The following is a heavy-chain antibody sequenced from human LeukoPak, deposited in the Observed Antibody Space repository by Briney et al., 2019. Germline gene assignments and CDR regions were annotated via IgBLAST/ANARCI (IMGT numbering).Heavy chain of an antibody. V-gene: IGHV3-7*01. J-gene: IGHJ5*02. CDR2: INEGGSEK. CDR1: GYTFTNNW. CDR3: ARGKGWIDP. Sequence: PGGSLRLSCAASGYTFTNNWMSWFRQAPGKGLEWVGNINEGGSEKNYVDSVKGRFTISRDNAKNSVYLQMNSLRVEEMAVYYCARGKGWIDPWGQGTLVTVSS.